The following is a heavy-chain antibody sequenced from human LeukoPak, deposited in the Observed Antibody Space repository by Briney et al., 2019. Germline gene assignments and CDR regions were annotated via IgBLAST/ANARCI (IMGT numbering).Heavy chain of an antibody. J-gene: IGHJ6*02. V-gene: IGHV4-34*01. Sequence: PSETLSLTCAVYGGSFSGYYWSWIRQPPGKGLEWIGEINHSGSTNYNPSLKSRVTISVDTSKNQFSLKLSSVTAADTAVYYCARRRGGHWSYSSSRSYYYYGMDVWGQGTTVTVSS. D-gene: IGHD6-13*01. CDR3: ARRRGGHWSYSSSRSYYYYGMDV. CDR2: INHSGST. CDR1: GGSFSGYY.